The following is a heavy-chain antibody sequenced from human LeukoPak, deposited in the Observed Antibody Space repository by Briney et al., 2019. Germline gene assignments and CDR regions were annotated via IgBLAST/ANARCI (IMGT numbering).Heavy chain of an antibody. D-gene: IGHD6-13*01. J-gene: IGHJ4*02. V-gene: IGHV3-48*01. CDR3: ARDGEEGAAAGY. CDR1: GFTFSNYN. CDR2: ISDSSSHT. Sequence: GRSLRLSCAASGFTFSNYNMNWVRQAPGKGLERVSFISDSSSHTFYSDSVMGRFTVSGDNVKNSLYLQMNGLRGEDTAIYYCARDGEEGAAAGYWGQGTLVTVSS.